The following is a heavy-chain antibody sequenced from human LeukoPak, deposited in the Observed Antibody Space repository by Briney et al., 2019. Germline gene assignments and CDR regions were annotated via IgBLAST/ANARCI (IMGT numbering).Heavy chain of an antibody. J-gene: IGHJ4*02. V-gene: IGHV1-2*02. D-gene: IGHD6-6*01. Sequence: GASVKVSCKASGYTFTGYFMHWVQQAPGQGLEWMGWINPNSDGTNYAQKFQGRVTMTRDTSISTAYMELSRLRSDDTAVYYCALVPPSGYFDYWGQGTLVTVSS. CDR3: ALVPPSGYFDY. CDR2: INPNSDGT. CDR1: GYTFTGYF.